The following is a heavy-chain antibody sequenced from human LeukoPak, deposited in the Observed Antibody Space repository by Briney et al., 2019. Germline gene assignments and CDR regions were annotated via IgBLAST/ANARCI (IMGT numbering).Heavy chain of an antibody. CDR3: ATGYSGPTSVDY. CDR1: GGTFSSYA. D-gene: IGHD5-12*01. CDR2: ISAYNGNT. V-gene: IGHV1-18*01. Sequence: ASVKVSCKASGGTFSSYAISWVRQAPGQGLEWMGWISAYNGNTNYAQKLQGRVTMTTDTSTSTAYMELRSLRSDDTAVYYCATGYSGPTSVDYWGQGTLVTVSS. J-gene: IGHJ4*02.